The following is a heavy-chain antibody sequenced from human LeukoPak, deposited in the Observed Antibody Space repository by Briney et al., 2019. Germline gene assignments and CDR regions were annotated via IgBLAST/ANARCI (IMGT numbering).Heavy chain of an antibody. CDR2: ISYNGNII. CDR1: GFPFDGYA. J-gene: IGHJ4*02. V-gene: IGHV3-30*04. CDR3: ARGVEVVAADVFDH. Sequence: GGSLRLSCEASGFPFDGYALHWVRQAPGKGLEWVALISYNGNIIEYADSVKGRFTISRDNSKNTLFLLMNSLTREDTAVYYYARGVEVVAADVFDHWGQGSLVTVSS. D-gene: IGHD2-2*01.